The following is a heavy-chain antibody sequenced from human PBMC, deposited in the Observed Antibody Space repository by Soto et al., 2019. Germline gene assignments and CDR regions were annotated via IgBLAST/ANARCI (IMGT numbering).Heavy chain of an antibody. CDR2: INHSGST. D-gene: IGHD3-10*01. CDR3: ARGKVRGVIIPWFDP. J-gene: IGHJ5*02. V-gene: IGHV4-34*01. CDR1: GGSFSGYY. Sequence: PSETLSLTCAVYGGSFSGYYWSWIRQPPGKGLEWIGEINHSGSTNYNPSLKSRVTISVDTSKNQFSLKLSSVTAADTAVYYCARGKVRGVIIPWFDPWGQGTLVTVSS.